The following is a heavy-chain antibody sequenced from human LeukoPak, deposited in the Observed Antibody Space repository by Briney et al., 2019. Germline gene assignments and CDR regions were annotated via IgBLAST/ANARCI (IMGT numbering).Heavy chain of an antibody. V-gene: IGHV1-69*13. J-gene: IGHJ6*02. CDR1: GGTFSSYA. CDR3: ARESERKQLVRGMDV. CDR2: IIPIFGTA. Sequence: SVKVSCKASGGTFSSYAISWVRQAPGQGLEWMGGIIPIFGTANYAQKFQGRVTITADESTSTAYMELSSLRSEDTAVYYCARESERKQLVRGMDVWGQGTTVTVSS. D-gene: IGHD6-13*01.